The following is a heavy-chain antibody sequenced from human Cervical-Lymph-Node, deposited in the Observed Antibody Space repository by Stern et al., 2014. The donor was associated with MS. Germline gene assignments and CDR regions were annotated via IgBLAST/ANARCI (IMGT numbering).Heavy chain of an antibody. CDR2: INPNTGVT. CDR1: GYTFTGFF. Sequence: VQLVESGAEVKKPGASLKVSCTASGYTFTGFFLHWVRQAPGQGLEWVGWINPNTGVTKSAQKFQGWVTLTRDTSINTVYMELNRLKSDDTAVFYCAGGYPFFDNWGQGTLVTVSS. V-gene: IGHV1-2*04. J-gene: IGHJ4*02. D-gene: IGHD2-15*01. CDR3: AGGYPFFDN.